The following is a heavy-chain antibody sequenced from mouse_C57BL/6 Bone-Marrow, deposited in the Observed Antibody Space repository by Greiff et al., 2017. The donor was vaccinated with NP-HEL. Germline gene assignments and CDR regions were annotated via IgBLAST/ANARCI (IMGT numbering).Heavy chain of an antibody. CDR1: GYTFTSYW. CDR2: IHPNSGST. J-gene: IGHJ2*01. CDR3: ARHGSTEKDFDY. V-gene: IGHV1-64*01. Sequence: QVQLQQPGAELVKPGASVKLSCKASGYTFTSYWMHWVKQRPGQGLEWIGMIHPNSGSTNYNEKFKSKATLTVDKSSSTAYMQLSSLTSEDSAVYYGARHGSTEKDFDYWGQGTTLTVSS.